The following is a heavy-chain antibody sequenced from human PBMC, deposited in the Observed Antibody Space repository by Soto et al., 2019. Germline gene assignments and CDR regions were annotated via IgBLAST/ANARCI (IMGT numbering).Heavy chain of an antibody. CDR2: ITSKAYGGTT. CDR1: GFTFSSYW. D-gene: IGHD3-10*01. CDR3: SRVPPNNRGAPLDY. V-gene: IGHV3-49*04. J-gene: IGHJ4*02. Sequence: GGSLRLSCAASGFTFSSYWMSWVRQAPGKGLEWVGFITSKAYGGTTEYAATVKGRFTISRDDSKSIAYLQMNSLKTDDTAVYYCSRVPPNNRGAPLDYWGQGTLVTVSS.